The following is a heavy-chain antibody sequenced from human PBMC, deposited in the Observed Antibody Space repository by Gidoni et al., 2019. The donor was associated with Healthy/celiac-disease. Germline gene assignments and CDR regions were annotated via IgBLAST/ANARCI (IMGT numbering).Heavy chain of an antibody. CDR3: AKVRQQLVEIKRYYYMDV. CDR1: SSYG. J-gene: IGHJ6*03. CDR2: ISYDGSNK. V-gene: IGHV3-30*18. D-gene: IGHD6-13*01. Sequence: SSYGMHWVRQAPGKGLEWVAVISYDGSNKYYADSVKGRFTISRDNSKNTLYLQMNSLRAEDTAVYYCAKVRQQLVEIKRYYYMDVWGKGTTVTVSS.